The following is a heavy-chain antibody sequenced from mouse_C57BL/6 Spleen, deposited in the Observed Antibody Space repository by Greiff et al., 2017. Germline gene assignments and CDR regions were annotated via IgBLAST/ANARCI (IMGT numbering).Heavy chain of an antibody. CDR1: GYTFTSYW. V-gene: IGHV1-53*01. D-gene: IGHD2-1*01. J-gene: IGHJ4*01. Sequence: QVQLQQPGTELVKPGASVKLSCKASGYTFTSYWMNWVKQRPGQGLEWIGNINPRNGGTNYNEKFKRKATLTVDKSTSSAYMQLSSLTSEDSAVFYCARGGNFYAMDYWGQGTSVTVAS. CDR2: INPRNGGT. CDR3: ARGGNFYAMDY.